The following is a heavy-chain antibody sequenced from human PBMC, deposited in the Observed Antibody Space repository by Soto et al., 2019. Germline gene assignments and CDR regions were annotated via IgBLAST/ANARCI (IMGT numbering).Heavy chain of an antibody. CDR2: MNPNSGNT. V-gene: IGHV1-8*01. CDR3: ARARVLRYFDWLLQADDAFDI. J-gene: IGHJ3*02. CDR1: GYTFTSYD. D-gene: IGHD3-9*01. Sequence: GASVKVSCKASGYTFTSYDINWVRQATGQGLEWMGWMNPNSGNTGYAQKFQGRVTMTRNTSISTAYMELSSLRSEDTAVYYCARARVLRYFDWLLQADDAFDIWGQGTMVTVS.